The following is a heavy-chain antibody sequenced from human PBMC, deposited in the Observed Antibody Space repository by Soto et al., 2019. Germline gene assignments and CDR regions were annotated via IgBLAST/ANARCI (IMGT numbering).Heavy chain of an antibody. CDR2: IDPSDSYT. Sequence: PGESLKISCKGSGYSFTSYWISWVRQMPGKGLEWMGRIDPSDSYTNYSPSFQGHVTISADKSISTAYLQWSSLKASGTAMYYCAGDYGYSTSGGTDVWGQGTTVTVSS. V-gene: IGHV5-10-1*01. D-gene: IGHD6-13*01. J-gene: IGHJ6*02. CDR1: GYSFTSYW. CDR3: AGDYGYSTSGGTDV.